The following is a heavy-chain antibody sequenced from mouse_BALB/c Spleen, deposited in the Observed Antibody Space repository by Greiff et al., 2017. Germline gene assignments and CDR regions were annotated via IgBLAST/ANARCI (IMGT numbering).Heavy chain of an antibody. CDR1: GFNIKDYY. CDR3: NAGTTYYFDY. D-gene: IGHD1-1*01. CDR2: IDPENGDT. Sequence: VQLKQSGAELVRSGASVKLSCTASGFNIKDYYMHWVKQRPEQGLEWIGWIDPENGDTEYAPKFQGKATMTADTSSNTAYLQLSSLTSEDTAVYYCNAGTTYYFDYWGQGTTLTVSS. J-gene: IGHJ2*01. V-gene: IGHV14-4*02.